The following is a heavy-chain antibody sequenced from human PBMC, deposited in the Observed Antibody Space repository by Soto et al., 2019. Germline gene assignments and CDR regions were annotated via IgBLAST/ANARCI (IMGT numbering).Heavy chain of an antibody. CDR3: AKDSYYDFWSGYYVYYGMDV. CDR2: ISGSGGST. Sequence: GGSLRLSCAASGFTFSSYAMSWVRQAPGKGLEWVSAISGSGGSTYYADSVKGRFTISRDNSKNTLYLQMNSLRAEDTAVYYCAKDSYYDFWSGYYVYYGMDVWGQGTTVTVSS. D-gene: IGHD3-3*01. CDR1: GFTFSSYA. V-gene: IGHV3-23*01. J-gene: IGHJ6*02.